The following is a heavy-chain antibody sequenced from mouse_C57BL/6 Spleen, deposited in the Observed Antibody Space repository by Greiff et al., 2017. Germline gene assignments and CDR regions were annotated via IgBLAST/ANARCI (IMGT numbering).Heavy chain of an antibody. D-gene: IGHD1-1*01. CDR3: AKTLYGSSYGFDY. CDR1: GYTFTSYW. Sequence: VQLQQSGAELAKPGASVKLSCKASGYTFTSYWMHWVKQRPGQGLEWIGYINPSSGYTKYNQKFKDKATLTADKSSSTAYMQLSSLTYEDSAVYYCAKTLYGSSYGFDYWGQGTTLTVSS. J-gene: IGHJ2*01. CDR2: INPSSGYT. V-gene: IGHV1-7*01.